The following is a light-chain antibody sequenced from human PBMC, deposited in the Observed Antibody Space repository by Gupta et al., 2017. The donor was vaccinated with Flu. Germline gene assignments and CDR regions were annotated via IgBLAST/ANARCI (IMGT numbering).Light chain of an antibody. CDR3: QKYISTPPT. CDR2: WAS. J-gene: IGKJ5*01. CDR1: QSVLHRANSKEY. V-gene: IGKV4-1*01. Sequence: SPGERATINCKPSQSVLHRANSKEYVALYQQKPGQPPKLLRDWASTRESGVPDRGSGSGSGKDFTLTSSSLQPDDVGVYYGQKYISTPPTFGQRTRLE.